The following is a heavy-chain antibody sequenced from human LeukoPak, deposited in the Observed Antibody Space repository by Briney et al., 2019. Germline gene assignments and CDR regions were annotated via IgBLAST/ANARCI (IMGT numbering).Heavy chain of an antibody. CDR2: ISANGNTM. Sequence: GGSLRLSCAASGFSLSDFYMFWIRQAPGKGLEWISYISANGNTMYYGDSVKGRFTISRDNARNSLYLQMNSLRAEDTAVYYCARDGSGSYDQWGQGTLVTVSS. CDR1: GFSLSDFY. D-gene: IGHD3-10*01. J-gene: IGHJ4*02. CDR3: ARDGSGSYDQ. V-gene: IGHV3-11*01.